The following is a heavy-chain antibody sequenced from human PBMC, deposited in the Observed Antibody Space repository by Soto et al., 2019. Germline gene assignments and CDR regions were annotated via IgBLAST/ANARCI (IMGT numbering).Heavy chain of an antibody. CDR1: GYNFANYW. D-gene: IGHD6-13*01. Sequence: GESLKISCKGSGYNFANYWIGWVRQMPGKGLEWMGMIFPGDSDTKNSPSLQGQITMSVDKSDSSAYLQWRSLKASDTAMYYCAAGYTTGPDAFDIWGQGTMVTVS. CDR2: IFPGDSDT. V-gene: IGHV5-51*01. J-gene: IGHJ3*02. CDR3: AAGYTTGPDAFDI.